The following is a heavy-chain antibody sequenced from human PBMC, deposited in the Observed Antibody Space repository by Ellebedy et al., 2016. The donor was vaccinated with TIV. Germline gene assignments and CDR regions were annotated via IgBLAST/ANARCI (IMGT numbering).Heavy chain of an antibody. D-gene: IGHD7-27*01. CDR1: GFNFSSYA. J-gene: IGHJ3*02. CDR2: IHNVGST. CDR3: GTSALNWGPDGFDI. V-gene: IGHV3-66*01. Sequence: GGSLRLSCAASGFNFSSYAMSWVRQAPGKGLDWVSVIHNVGSTFHADSVKCRFTISTDNSKNILYLQMNSLRVEDTAVYYCGTSALNWGPDGFDIWGQGTMVTVSS.